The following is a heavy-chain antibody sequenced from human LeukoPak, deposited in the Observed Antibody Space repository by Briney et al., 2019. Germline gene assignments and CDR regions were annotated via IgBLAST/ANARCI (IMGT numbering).Heavy chain of an antibody. CDR1: GFTVSSNY. J-gene: IGHJ4*02. Sequence: GGSLRLSCAASGFTVSSNYMSWVRQAPGKGLEWVSVIYTGGSTYYADSVQGRFTISRDSSKNTLYLQMNSLRAEDTAVYYCARDDYGGNDYFDYWGQGTLVTVSS. D-gene: IGHD4-23*01. CDR3: ARDDYGGNDYFDY. V-gene: IGHV3-53*01. CDR2: IYTGGST.